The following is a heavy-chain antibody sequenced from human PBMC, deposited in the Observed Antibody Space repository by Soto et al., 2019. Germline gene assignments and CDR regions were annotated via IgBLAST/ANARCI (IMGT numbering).Heavy chain of an antibody. J-gene: IGHJ6*02. CDR1: VLDFSSEV. D-gene: IGHD1-26*01. V-gene: IGHV3-23*01. Sequence: LRLSCAASVLDFSSEVMCWVRQAPGKGLEWVSSISGSGRTIYHADSMRGRFAISRDNSKNSLYLQLNNLRVDDTAVYYCAKVGPSYYYGMDVWGQGTTVTVSS. CDR2: ISGSGRTI. CDR3: AKVGPSYYYGMDV.